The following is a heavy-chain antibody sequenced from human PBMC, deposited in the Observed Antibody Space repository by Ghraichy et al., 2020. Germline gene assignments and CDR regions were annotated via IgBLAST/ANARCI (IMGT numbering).Heavy chain of an antibody. CDR3: ARAAFSIFGVVTISYNWFDP. Sequence: ASVKVSCKASGYTFTGYYMHWVRQAPGQGLEWMGWINPNSGGTNYAQKFQGRVTMTRDTSISTAYMELSRLRSDDTAVYYCARAAFSIFGVVTISYNWFDPWGQGTLVTVSS. V-gene: IGHV1-2*02. CDR1: GYTFTGYY. D-gene: IGHD3-3*01. J-gene: IGHJ5*02. CDR2: INPNSGGT.